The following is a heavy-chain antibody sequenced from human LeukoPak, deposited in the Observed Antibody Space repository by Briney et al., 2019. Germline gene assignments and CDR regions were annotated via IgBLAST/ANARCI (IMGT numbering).Heavy chain of an antibody. CDR1: GGSISNNNW. CDR3: ARYGVVPAAIWPSSSWYPSGYYYYYGMDV. J-gene: IGHJ6*02. D-gene: IGHD2-2*01. V-gene: IGHV4-4*02. CDR2: IFHSGST. Sequence: PSETLSLTCAVSGGSISNNNWWSWVRQPPGKGREWIGEIFHSGSTNYSPSLRSRVTISVDKSKNQFSLKLNSVTAADTAVYYCARYGVVPAAIWPSSSWYPSGYYYYYGMDVWGQGTTVTVSS.